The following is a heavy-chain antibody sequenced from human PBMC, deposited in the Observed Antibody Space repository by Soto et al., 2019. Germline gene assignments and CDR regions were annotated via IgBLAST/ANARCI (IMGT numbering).Heavy chain of an antibody. V-gene: IGHV4-31*03. CDR3: ARGIAAAGTFGWFDP. J-gene: IGHJ5*02. D-gene: IGHD6-13*01. Sequence: QVQLQESGPGLVKPSQTLSLTCTVSGGSISSGGYYWSWIRQHPGKGLVWIGYIYYSGSTYYNPSLKSRVTISGDPSKNQFSLKRSSVTAADTAVYYCARGIAAAGTFGWFDPWGQGTLVTVSS. CDR1: GGSISSGGYY. CDR2: IYYSGST.